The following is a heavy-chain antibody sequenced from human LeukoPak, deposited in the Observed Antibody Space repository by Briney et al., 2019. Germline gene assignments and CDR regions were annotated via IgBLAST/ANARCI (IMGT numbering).Heavy chain of an antibody. CDR3: ARENGDYVFDY. D-gene: IGHD4-17*01. V-gene: IGHV3-48*01. CDR2: ISSSSSTI. CDR1: GFTFSSYS. Sequence: GGSLRLSCAVSGFTFSSYSMNWVRQAPGKGLEWVSYISSSSSTIYYADSVKGRFTISRDNAKNSLYLQMNSLRAEDTAVYYCARENGDYVFDYWGQGTLVTVSS. J-gene: IGHJ4*02.